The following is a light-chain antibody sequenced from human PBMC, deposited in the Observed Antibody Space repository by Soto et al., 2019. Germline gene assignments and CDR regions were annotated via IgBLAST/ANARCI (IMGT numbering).Light chain of an antibody. V-gene: IGKV1-5*03. Sequence: DIHMTQSPSTLSASVGDRVNITCRASQSISDWLAWYQQKPGKAPNLLIQKASSLESGVPSRFSGSGSGTEFKLTNSCRQPDDFATYYCQQYHSYSYSVGQGTKLEIK. CDR1: QSISDW. CDR3: QQYHSYSYS. J-gene: IGKJ2*01. CDR2: KAS.